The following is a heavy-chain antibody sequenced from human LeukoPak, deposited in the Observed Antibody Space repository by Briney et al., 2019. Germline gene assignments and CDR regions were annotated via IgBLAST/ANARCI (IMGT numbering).Heavy chain of an antibody. Sequence: PSETLSPTCTVSGGSISSSSYYWGWIRQPPGKGLEWVGSIYYSGSTYYNPSLKSRVTISVDTSKNQFSLKLSSVTAADTAVYYRARQAAAAHMDVWGKGTTVTVSS. CDR2: IYYSGST. CDR3: ARQAAAAHMDV. J-gene: IGHJ6*03. V-gene: IGHV4-39*01. D-gene: IGHD6-13*01. CDR1: GGSISSSSYY.